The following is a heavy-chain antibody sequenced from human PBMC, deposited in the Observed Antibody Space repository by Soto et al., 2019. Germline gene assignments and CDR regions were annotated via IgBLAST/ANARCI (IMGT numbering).Heavy chain of an antibody. Sequence: QVRLVESGGGVVQPGRSLRLSCAASGFIFSTYGMHWVRQAPGKGLQWVAVVSDDGYTTYYAESVKGRFTVSRDSSKNTLYLQMSSLRIEDTAVYYCAREGYHVVGPDAYSFDYWGQGTLVTVSS. CDR3: AREGYHVVGPDAYSFDY. V-gene: IGHV3-30*03. CDR1: GFIFSTYG. D-gene: IGHD2-2*01. CDR2: VSDDGYTT. J-gene: IGHJ4*02.